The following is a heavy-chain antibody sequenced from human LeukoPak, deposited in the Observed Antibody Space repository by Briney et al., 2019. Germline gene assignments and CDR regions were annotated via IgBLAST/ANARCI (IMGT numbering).Heavy chain of an antibody. CDR2: IVVGSGNT. CDR3: AAGGTLVTTRRSDFDY. Sequence: ASVKVSCTASGFTFTSSAMQWVRQARGQRLEWIGWIVVGSGNTNYAQKFQERVTITRDMSTSTAYMELSSLRSEDTAVYYCAAGGTLVTTRRSDFDYWGQGTLVTVSS. CDR1: GFTFTSSA. D-gene: IGHD5-18*01. J-gene: IGHJ4*02. V-gene: IGHV1-58*02.